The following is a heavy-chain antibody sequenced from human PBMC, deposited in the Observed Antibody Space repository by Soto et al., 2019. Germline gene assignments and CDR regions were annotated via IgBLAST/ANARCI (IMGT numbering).Heavy chain of an antibody. D-gene: IGHD3-10*01. CDR2: ISWDGGST. CDR1: GFTFDDYT. J-gene: IGHJ6*02. Sequence: GGSLRLSCAASGFTFDDYTMHWVRQAPGKGLEWVSLISWDGGSTYYADSVKGRFTISRDNSKNSLYLQMNSLRTEDTALYYCEKAGQPESRGYGRDVWGQGTTVTVS. CDR3: EKAGQPESRGYGRDV. V-gene: IGHV3-43*01.